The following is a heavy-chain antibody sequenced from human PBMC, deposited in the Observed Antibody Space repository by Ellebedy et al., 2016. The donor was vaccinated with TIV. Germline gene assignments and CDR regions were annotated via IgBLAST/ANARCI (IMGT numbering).Heavy chain of an antibody. Sequence: PGGSLRLSCTASGFTFSSYAMSWVRQAPGKGLEWVAGVNGGGLVIAYADSAKGRFTISRDNSKSTLYLQMSSLRTEDTAVYYCAKAGYGSGNFYTQNFDSWGQGTLVTVSA. J-gene: IGHJ4*02. V-gene: IGHV3-23*01. CDR1: GFTFSSYA. CDR2: VNGGGLVI. CDR3: AKAGYGSGNFYTQNFDS. D-gene: IGHD3-10*01.